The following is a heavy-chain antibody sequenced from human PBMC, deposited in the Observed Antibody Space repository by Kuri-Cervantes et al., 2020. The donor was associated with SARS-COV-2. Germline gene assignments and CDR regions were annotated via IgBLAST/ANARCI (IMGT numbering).Heavy chain of an antibody. J-gene: IGHJ4*02. CDR1: GYTFTSYY. Sequence: ASVKVSCKASGYTFTSYYMHWVRQAPGQGLEWMGIINPSGGSTSYAQRFQGRVTMTRDTSTSTVYMELSSLRSEDTAVYYCARESAYYDFWSGYHYWGQGTLVTVSS. V-gene: IGHV1-46*01. CDR2: INPSGGST. CDR3: ARESAYYDFWSGYHY. D-gene: IGHD3-3*01.